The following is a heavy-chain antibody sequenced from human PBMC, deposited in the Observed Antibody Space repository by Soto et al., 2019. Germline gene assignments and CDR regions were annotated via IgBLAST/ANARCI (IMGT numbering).Heavy chain of an antibody. Sequence: GVSLRLSCAASGFPFSSYEMNWVRQPPGKGLEWVSYISSSGSTIYYADSVKGRFTISRDNAKNSLFLQMNSLRVEDTAVYYCARSPFLECNWAQGTLVIV. CDR3: ARSPFLECN. D-gene: IGHD3-3*02. CDR2: ISSSGSTI. V-gene: IGHV3-48*03. J-gene: IGHJ4*02. CDR1: GFPFSSYE.